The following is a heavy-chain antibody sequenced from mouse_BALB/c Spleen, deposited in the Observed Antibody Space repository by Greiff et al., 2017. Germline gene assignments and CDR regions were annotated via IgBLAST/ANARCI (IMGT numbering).Heavy chain of an antibody. CDR3: ASYYRYDEFAY. CDR2: INPSTGYT. V-gene: IGHV1-7*01. D-gene: IGHD2-14*01. Sequence: QVQLQQSGAELAKPGASVKMSCKASGYTFTSYWMHWVKQRPGQGLEWIGYINPSTGYTEYNQKFKDKATLTADKSSSTAYMQLSSLTSEDSAVYYCASYYRYDEFAYWGQGTLVTVSA. CDR1: GYTFTSYW. J-gene: IGHJ3*01.